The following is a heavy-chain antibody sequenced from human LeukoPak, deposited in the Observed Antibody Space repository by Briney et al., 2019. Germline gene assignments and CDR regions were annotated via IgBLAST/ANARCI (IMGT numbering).Heavy chain of an antibody. J-gene: IGHJ4*02. CDR1: GGSISSGSYY. CDR2: IYTSGST. Sequence: SETLSLTCTVSGGSISSGSYYWSWIRQPAGKGREWIGRIYTSGSTNYNPSLKSRVTISVDTSKNQFSLKLSSVTAADTAVYYCARESPQTGIAAAGTSHFDYWGQGTLVNVSS. D-gene: IGHD6-13*01. V-gene: IGHV4-61*02. CDR3: ARESPQTGIAAAGTSHFDY.